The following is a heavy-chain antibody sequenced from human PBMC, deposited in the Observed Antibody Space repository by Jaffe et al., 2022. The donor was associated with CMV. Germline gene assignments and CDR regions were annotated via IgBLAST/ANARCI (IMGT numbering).Heavy chain of an antibody. D-gene: IGHD1-26*01. CDR2: IKSKTDGGTT. CDR3: TTGMRVFIVGATSY. V-gene: IGHV3-15*01. J-gene: IGHJ4*02. Sequence: EVQLVESGGGLVKPGGSLRLSCAASGFTFSNAWMSWVRQAPGKGLEWVGRIKSKTDGGTTDYAAPVKGRFTISRDDSKNTLYLQMNSLKTEDTAVYYCTTGMRVFIVGATSYWGQGTLVTVSS. CDR1: GFTFSNAW.